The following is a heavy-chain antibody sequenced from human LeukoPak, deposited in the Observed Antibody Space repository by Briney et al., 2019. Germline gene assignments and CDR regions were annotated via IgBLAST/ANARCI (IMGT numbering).Heavy chain of an antibody. CDR3: ASRETFYFYYMDV. D-gene: IGHD1-26*01. J-gene: IGHJ6*03. Sequence: SETLSLTCTVSGGSISSYYWSWIRQPPGKGLEWIAEIGHGGSINFNPSLKSRVTVSLDTSKNQFSLSLSSVTAADTAVYYCASRETFYFYYMDVWGNGTTVTVSS. CDR2: IGHGGSI. CDR1: GGSISSYY. V-gene: IGHV4-59*04.